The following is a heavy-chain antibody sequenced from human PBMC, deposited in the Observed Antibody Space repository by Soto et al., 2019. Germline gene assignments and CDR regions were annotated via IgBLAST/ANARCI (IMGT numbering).Heavy chain of an antibody. J-gene: IGHJ6*02. CDR3: ARVWRYYDFWSGYYFYPDYYYGIDV. CDR2: MNPNSGNT. Sequence: RASVKVSCKASGYTFTSYDINWVRQATGQGLEWMGWMNPNSGNTGYAQKFQGRVTMTRNTSISTAYMELSSLRSEDTAVYYCARVWRYYDFWSGYYFYPDYYYGIDVWGQGTTVTVSS. CDR1: GYTFTSYD. D-gene: IGHD3-3*01. V-gene: IGHV1-8*01.